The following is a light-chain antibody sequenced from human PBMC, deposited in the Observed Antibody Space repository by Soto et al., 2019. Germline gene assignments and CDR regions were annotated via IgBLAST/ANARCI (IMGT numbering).Light chain of an antibody. J-gene: IGKJ2*01. Sequence: DIVMTQSPDSLAVSLGERATINCKSGQTISSSSNNRNCLGWFQQKPGQPPKLLIYWASTRQYGVPDRFSGSVSGTDFTLTISSLQAEDVAVYYCQQCYSSPFTFGQGTKLEIK. CDR2: WAS. CDR3: QQCYSSPFT. CDR1: QTISSSSNNRNC. V-gene: IGKV4-1*01.